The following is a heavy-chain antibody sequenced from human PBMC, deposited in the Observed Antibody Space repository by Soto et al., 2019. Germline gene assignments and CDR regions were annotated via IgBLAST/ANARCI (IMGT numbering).Heavy chain of an antibody. Sequence: QVQLVQSGAEVKKPGASVKVSCKASGYTFTSYAMHWVRQAPGQRLEWMGWINAGNGNTKYSQKFQGRVTITRDTSASTAYMELSSLRSEDTAMYYCASTEYYDFWSGYSGNYYGMNVWGQGTTVTVSS. V-gene: IGHV1-3*01. CDR2: INAGNGNT. CDR1: GYTFTSYA. J-gene: IGHJ6*02. D-gene: IGHD3-3*01. CDR3: ASTEYYDFWSGYSGNYYGMNV.